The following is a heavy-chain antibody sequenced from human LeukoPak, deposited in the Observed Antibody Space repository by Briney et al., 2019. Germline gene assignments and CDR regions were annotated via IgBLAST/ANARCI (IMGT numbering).Heavy chain of an antibody. V-gene: IGHV1-24*01. D-gene: IGHD3-10*01. Sequence: ASVKVSCKVSGYTLTELSMHWVRQAPGKGLEWMGGFNPEDGETIYAQKFQGRVTMTEDTSTDTAYMELSSLRSEDTAVYYWATAITMVRGVIHLGLDYWGQGTLVTVSS. J-gene: IGHJ4*02. CDR3: ATAITMVRGVIHLGLDY. CDR1: GYTLTELS. CDR2: FNPEDGET.